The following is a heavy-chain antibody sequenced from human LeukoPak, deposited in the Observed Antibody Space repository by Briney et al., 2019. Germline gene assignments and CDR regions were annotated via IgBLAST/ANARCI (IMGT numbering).Heavy chain of an antibody. D-gene: IGHD6-25*01. J-gene: IGHJ4*02. CDR3: ARGCLKQRRADIDY. Sequence: ASVKVSCKASGYTFTSYYINWVRQATGQGLEWMGWMNPNSGNTGYAQKFQGRVTMTRNTSITTAYMELSSLRSEDTAVYYCARGCLKQRRADIDYWGQGTLVTVSS. CDR2: MNPNSGNT. V-gene: IGHV1-8*01. CDR1: GYTFTSYY.